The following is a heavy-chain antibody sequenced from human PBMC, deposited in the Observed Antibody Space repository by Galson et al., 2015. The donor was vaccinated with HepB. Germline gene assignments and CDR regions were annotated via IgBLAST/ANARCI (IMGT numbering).Heavy chain of an antibody. J-gene: IGHJ5*02. D-gene: IGHD3-3*01. Sequence: SVKVSCKASGYTFTSYGISWVRQAPGQGLEWMGWISAYNGNTNYAQKLQGRVTMTTDTSTSTAYMELRSLRSDDTAVYYCARVPRGIFGVEPWFDPWGQGTLVTVSS. CDR3: ARVPRGIFGVEPWFDP. CDR1: GYTFTSYG. CDR2: ISAYNGNT. V-gene: IGHV1-18*01.